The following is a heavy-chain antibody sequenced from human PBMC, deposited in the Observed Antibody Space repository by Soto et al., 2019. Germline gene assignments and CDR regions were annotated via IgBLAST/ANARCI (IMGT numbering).Heavy chain of an antibody. Sequence: GASVKVSCKVSGYTLTELSMHWVRQAPGKGLEWMGGFDPEDGETIYAQKFQGRVTMTEDTSTDTAYMELSSLRSEDTAVYYCATKPLERRYFDWLGWGQGTLVTVSS. D-gene: IGHD3-9*01. CDR1: GYTLTELS. J-gene: IGHJ4*02. CDR3: ATKPLERRYFDWLG. CDR2: FDPEDGET. V-gene: IGHV1-24*01.